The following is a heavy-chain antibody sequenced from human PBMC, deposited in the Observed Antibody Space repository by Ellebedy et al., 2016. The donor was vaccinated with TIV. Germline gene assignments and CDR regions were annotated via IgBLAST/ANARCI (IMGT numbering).Heavy chain of an antibody. CDR2: ISYDGSQK. Sequence: GESLKISXAASGFTFSSYAMHWVRQAPGKGLDWVAVISYDGSQKYYADSVKGRFTISRDNSKNTLYLQMNSLRPEDTAVYYCATNPMGVDYWGQGTLVTVSS. D-gene: IGHD3-10*01. CDR1: GFTFSSYA. J-gene: IGHJ4*02. V-gene: IGHV3-30-3*01. CDR3: ATNPMGVDY.